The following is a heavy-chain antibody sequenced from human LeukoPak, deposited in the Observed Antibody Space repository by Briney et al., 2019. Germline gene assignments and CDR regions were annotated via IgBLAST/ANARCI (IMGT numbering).Heavy chain of an antibody. CDR1: GGSISSSSYY. J-gene: IGHJ5*02. Sequence: SSETLSLTCTVSGGSISSSSYYWGWIRQPPGKGLEWIGSIYYSGSTYYNPSLKSRFTISVDTSKNQFSLKLSSVTAADTAVYYCARLVEPHNWFDPWGQGTLVTVSS. V-gene: IGHV4-39*01. D-gene: IGHD2-2*01. CDR3: ARLVEPHNWFDP. CDR2: IYYSGST.